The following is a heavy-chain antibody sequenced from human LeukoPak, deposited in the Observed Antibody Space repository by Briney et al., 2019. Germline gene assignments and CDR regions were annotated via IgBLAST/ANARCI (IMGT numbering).Heavy chain of an antibody. J-gene: IGHJ4*02. CDR3: AKDRAYYYDSSGYYYY. D-gene: IGHD3-22*01. CDR1: GFTFSSYA. Sequence: GGSLRLSCAASGFTFSSYAMSWVRQTPGKGLEWVSAISGSGGSTYYADSVKGRFTISRDNSKNTLYLQMNGLRAEDTAVYYCAKDRAYYYDSSGYYYYWGQGTLVTVSS. CDR2: ISGSGGST. V-gene: IGHV3-23*01.